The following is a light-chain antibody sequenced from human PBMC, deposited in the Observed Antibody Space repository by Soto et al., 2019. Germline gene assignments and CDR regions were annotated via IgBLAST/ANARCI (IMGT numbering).Light chain of an antibody. CDR1: SSDIGAYNY. CDR3: SSYTSTSTLYV. Sequence: HSALTQPASVSGSPGQSITISCIGTSSDIGAYNYVSWYQQHPGKVPKLMIYEVTNRPSGLSNRFSGSKSGNTASLTISGLQAEDEADYFCSSYTSTSTLYVFGTGTKLTVL. V-gene: IGLV2-14*01. J-gene: IGLJ1*01. CDR2: EVT.